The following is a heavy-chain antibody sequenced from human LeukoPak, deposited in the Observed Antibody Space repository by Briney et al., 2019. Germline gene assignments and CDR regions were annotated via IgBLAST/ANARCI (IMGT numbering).Heavy chain of an antibody. Sequence: GGSLRLSCAASGFTFSDYYMSWIRQAPGKGLEWVSYISSSSCYTNYADSVKGRFTISRDNAKNSLYLQMNSLRAEDTAVYYCARRHSNYYYGMDVWGQGTTVTVSS. V-gene: IGHV3-11*06. J-gene: IGHJ6*02. CDR3: ARRHSNYYYGMDV. CDR1: GFTFSDYY. CDR2: ISSSSCYT. D-gene: IGHD4-11*01.